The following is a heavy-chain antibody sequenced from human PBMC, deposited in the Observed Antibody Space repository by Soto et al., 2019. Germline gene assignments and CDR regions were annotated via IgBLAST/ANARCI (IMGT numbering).Heavy chain of an antibody. Sequence: PSETLSLTCTVSGGSISSYYWSWIRQPPGKGLEWIGYIYYSGSTNYNPSLKSRVTISVDASKNQFSLKLSSVTAADTAVYHCARRYGDYFDFWGQGTLVTVSS. D-gene: IGHD4-17*01. CDR2: IYYSGST. J-gene: IGHJ4*02. CDR3: ARRYGDYFDF. V-gene: IGHV4-59*08. CDR1: GGSISSYY.